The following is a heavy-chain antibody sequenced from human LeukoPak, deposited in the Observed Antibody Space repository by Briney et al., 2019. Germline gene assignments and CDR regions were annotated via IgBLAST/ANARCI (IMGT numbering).Heavy chain of an antibody. D-gene: IGHD5-24*01. V-gene: IGHV3-30-3*01. CDR1: GFTFSSYA. CDR2: ISYDGSNK. Sequence: GGSLRLSCAASGFTFSSYAMHWVRQAPGKGLEWVAVISYDGSNKYYADSVKGRFTISRDNSKNTLYLQMNSLRAEDTAVYYCARDRTRDGYNQGRVFDYWGQGTLVTVSS. J-gene: IGHJ4*02. CDR3: ARDRTRDGYNQGRVFDY.